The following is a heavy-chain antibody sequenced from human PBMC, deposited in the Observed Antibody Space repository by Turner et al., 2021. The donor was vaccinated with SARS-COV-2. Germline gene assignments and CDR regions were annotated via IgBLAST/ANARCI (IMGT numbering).Heavy chain of an antibody. V-gene: IGHV4-39*01. CDR1: GGSISSYDYY. D-gene: IGHD3-16*01. J-gene: IGHJ4*02. CDR2: MYYSGTT. Sequence: QLQESGPGVVKPSETLSLTCTVSGGSISSYDYYWDWIRQPPGMGLEWIGSMYYSGTTHYNPSLRGRVTISIDTSKNQFSLKVTSVTAKDTAVYYCARRGDYWGQGMLVTVSS. CDR3: ARRGDY.